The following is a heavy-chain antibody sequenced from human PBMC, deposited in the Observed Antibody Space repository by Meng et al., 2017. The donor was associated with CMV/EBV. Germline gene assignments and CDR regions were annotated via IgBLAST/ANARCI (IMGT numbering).Heavy chain of an antibody. CDR2: INSDGSST. V-gene: IGHV3-74*01. J-gene: IGHJ5*02. CDR1: GFTFISYW. D-gene: IGHD7-27*01. CDR3: ARDRLLGWFDP. Sequence: PLVESGDGLVHAWGVMRLSCAASGFTFISYWMHWVRQAPGKGLVWVSRINSDGSSTSYADSVKGRFTISRDNAKNTLYLQMNSLRAEDTAVYYCARDRLLGWFDPWGQATLVTVSS.